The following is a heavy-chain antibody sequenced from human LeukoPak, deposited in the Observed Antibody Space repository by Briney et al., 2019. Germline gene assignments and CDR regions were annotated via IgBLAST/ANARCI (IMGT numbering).Heavy chain of an antibody. CDR1: GFTFSGYG. Sequence: GGSLRLSCAASGFTFSGYGMHWVRQTPGKGLEWVAVISYDGSNKYYADSVKGRFTISRDNSKNTMYLQMNSLRAEDTAMYYCAKDGSGVTYYFDQWGQGTLVTVSS. J-gene: IGHJ4*02. CDR3: AKDGSGVTYYFDQ. V-gene: IGHV3-30*18. D-gene: IGHD5-12*01. CDR2: ISYDGSNK.